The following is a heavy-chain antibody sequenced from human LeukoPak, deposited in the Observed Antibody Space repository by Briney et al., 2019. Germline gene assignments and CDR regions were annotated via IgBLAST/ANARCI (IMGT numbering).Heavy chain of an antibody. CDR1: GFTFSSYG. J-gene: IGHJ4*02. CDR3: IGRGVNGRDY. D-gene: IGHD3-10*01. CDR2: IRYDGSNK. V-gene: IGHV3-30*02. Sequence: GGSLRLSCAASGFTFSSYGMHWVRQAPGKGLEWVAFIRYDGSNKYYADSVKGRFTISRDNSKNTLYLQMNSLRAEDTAVYYCIGRGVNGRDYWGQGTLVTVSS.